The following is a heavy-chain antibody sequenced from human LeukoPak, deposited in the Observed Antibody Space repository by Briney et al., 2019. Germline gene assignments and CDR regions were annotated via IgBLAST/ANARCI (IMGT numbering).Heavy chain of an antibody. J-gene: IGHJ4*02. CDR2: ISSSSSYI. V-gene: IGHV3-21*01. Sequence: GGSLRLSCAASGFTFSSYSMNWVRQAPGKGLEWVSSISSSSSYIYYADSVKGRFTISRDNAKNSLYLQMNSLRAEDTAVYYCARVQVVGMAYFDYWGQGTLVTVSS. CDR3: ARVQVVGMAYFDY. CDR1: GFTFSSYS. D-gene: IGHD3-22*01.